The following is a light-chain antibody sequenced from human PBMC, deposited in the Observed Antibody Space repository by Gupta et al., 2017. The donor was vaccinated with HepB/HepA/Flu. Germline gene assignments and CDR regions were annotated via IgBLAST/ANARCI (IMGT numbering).Light chain of an antibody. Sequence: EIVMTQSPLSLSVTPGEPASISCRSSQSLLHGNGYNYLDWYLQKPGQSPQILIYLGSNRASGVPDRFSGSGSGTDFTLKISRVEAEDVGVYYCRQPLQTPHTFGHGTKVDIK. J-gene: IGKJ3*01. CDR2: LGS. CDR1: QSLLHGNGYNY. CDR3: RQPLQTPHT. V-gene: IGKV2-28*01.